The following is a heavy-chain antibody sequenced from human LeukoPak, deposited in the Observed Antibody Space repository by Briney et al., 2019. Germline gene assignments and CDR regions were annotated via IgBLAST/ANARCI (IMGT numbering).Heavy chain of an antibody. CDR1: GFIFSDYY. CDR3: ARRRDYFDY. CDR2: MSTGGGTI. J-gene: IGHJ4*02. Sequence: GGSLRLSCAASGFIFSDYYMTWIRQAPGKGLEWVSYMSTGGGTIYYADSVKGRFVISRDNAKNSLFLQMNSLTDEDTAIYYCARRRDYFDYWGLGTLVTVSS. V-gene: IGHV3-11*01.